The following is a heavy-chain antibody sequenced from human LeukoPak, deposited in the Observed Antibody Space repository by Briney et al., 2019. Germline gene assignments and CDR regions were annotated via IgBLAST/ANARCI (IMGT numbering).Heavy chain of an antibody. CDR3: ARDRAPGELDAFDI. V-gene: IGHV4-59*01. Sequence: SETLSLTCTVSGGSISSYYWSWIRQPPAKGLEWIGHIYYSGSTNNNPSLKSRVTISGDTSKNQIFLKLSSVTAADTAVYYCARDRAPGELDAFDIWGQGTMVTVS. D-gene: IGHD1-7*01. CDR2: IYYSGST. CDR1: GGSISSYY. J-gene: IGHJ3*02.